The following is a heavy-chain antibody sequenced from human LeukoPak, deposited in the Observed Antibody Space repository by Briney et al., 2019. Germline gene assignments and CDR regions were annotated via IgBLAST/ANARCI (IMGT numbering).Heavy chain of an antibody. CDR3: ARTTTVTSLFDY. Sequence: ASVKVSCKASGYTFTGSYMYWVRLAPGQGLEWLGWINPNSGGTNYAQKFQGRVTMTWGTSISTAYMEVSRLTSDDTAIYYCARTTTVTSLFDYWGQGTLVTVSS. V-gene: IGHV1-2*02. CDR1: GYTFTGSY. CDR2: INPNSGGT. J-gene: IGHJ4*02. D-gene: IGHD4-17*01.